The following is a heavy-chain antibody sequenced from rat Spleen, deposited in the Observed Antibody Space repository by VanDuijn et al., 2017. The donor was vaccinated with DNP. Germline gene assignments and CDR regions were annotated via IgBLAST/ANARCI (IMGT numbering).Heavy chain of an antibody. CDR2: VSTSGSKT. J-gene: IGHJ3*01. V-gene: IGHV5S11*01. D-gene: IGHD1-10*01. CDR3: ARHDNFDWFAY. Sequence: EVHLVKSGGGLVQPGKSLKLSCAASGFTFSNYYMAWVRQTPKKVLEWVATVSTSGSKTYYSDSAQGQFTVSRDDAKSTLYLQMNSLKSEETATYYCARHDNFDWFAYWGQGTLVTVSS. CDR1: GFTFSNYY.